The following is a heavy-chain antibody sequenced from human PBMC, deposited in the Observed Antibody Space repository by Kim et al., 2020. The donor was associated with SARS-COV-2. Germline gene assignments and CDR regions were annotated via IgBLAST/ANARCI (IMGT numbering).Heavy chain of an antibody. CDR3: AREGEGGIAAGFDY. D-gene: IGHD6-25*01. Sequence: AQKLQGRGTMTTDTATSTAYMELRSLRSDDTAVYYCAREGEGGIAAGFDYWGQGTLVTVSS. J-gene: IGHJ4*02. V-gene: IGHV1-18*01.